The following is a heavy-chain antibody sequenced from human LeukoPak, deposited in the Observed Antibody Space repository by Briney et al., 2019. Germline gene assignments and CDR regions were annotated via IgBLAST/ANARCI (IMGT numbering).Heavy chain of an antibody. CDR1: GFTVSSNY. V-gene: IGHV3-53*01. CDR2: IYGGGNI. D-gene: IGHD5-24*01. Sequence: GGSLRLSCAASGFTVSSNYMNWVRQAPGKGLEWVSVIYGGGNIYYADSVKGRFTISRDNSKNTLYLQMNSLRAEDTAVYYCARGAGYNYPYYFDYWGQGTLSPSPQ. J-gene: IGHJ4*02. CDR3: ARGAGYNYPYYFDY.